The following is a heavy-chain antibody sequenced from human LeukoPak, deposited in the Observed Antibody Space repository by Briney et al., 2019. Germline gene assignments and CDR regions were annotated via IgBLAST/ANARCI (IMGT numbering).Heavy chain of an antibody. CDR3: ARRFMTTVTTGSRYYGMDV. CDR1: GYTFTSYD. D-gene: IGHD4-17*01. V-gene: IGHV1-8*01. Sequence: ASVKVSCTASGYTFTSYDINWVRQATGQGLEWMGWMNPNSGNTGYAQKFQGRVTMTRNTSISTAYMELSSLRSEDTAVYYCARRFMTTVTTGSRYYGMDVWGQGTTVTVSS. J-gene: IGHJ6*02. CDR2: MNPNSGNT.